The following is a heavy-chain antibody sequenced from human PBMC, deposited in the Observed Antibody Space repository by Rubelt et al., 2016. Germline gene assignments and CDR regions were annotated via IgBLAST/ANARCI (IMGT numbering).Heavy chain of an antibody. CDR1: GGSISSSSYY. J-gene: IGHJ4*02. Sequence: QLQLQESGPGLVKPSETLSLTCTVSGGSISSSSYYWGWIRQPPGKGLEWIGSIYYSGSTYYNPSLKGGVTISVDTSKNQFSLKLSSVTAADTAVYYCARVSIAAAGHFDYWGQGTLVTVSS. CDR2: IYYSGST. D-gene: IGHD6-13*01. V-gene: IGHV4-39*01. CDR3: ARVSIAAAGHFDY.